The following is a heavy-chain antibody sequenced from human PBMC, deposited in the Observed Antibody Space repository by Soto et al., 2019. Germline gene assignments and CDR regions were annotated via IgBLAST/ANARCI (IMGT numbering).Heavy chain of an antibody. J-gene: IGHJ5*02. V-gene: IGHV4-59*01. D-gene: IGHD2-15*01. CDR3: ARTVLGYCSGGSCHKFDL. CDR2: IHYSGST. Sequence: SETLCLTCTVSSGSIRSYYWSWIRRPPGKGLEWIGYIHYSGSTNYNPSLKSRVIISVDASKNQFSLNLSSVTAADTAVYYCARTVLGYCSGGSCHKFDLWGQGTLVTVSS. CDR1: SGSIRSYY.